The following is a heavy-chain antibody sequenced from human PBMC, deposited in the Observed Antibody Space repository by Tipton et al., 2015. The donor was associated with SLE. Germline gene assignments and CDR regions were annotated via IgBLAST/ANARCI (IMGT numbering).Heavy chain of an antibody. D-gene: IGHD1-26*01. CDR3: ARVPSGTNFMGDAFDI. J-gene: IGHJ3*02. CDR1: GFTFSAHW. Sequence: SLRLSCTASGFTFSAHWMHWVRQAPGKGLVWVSRIKSDGSHISYADAVKGRFIISRDNDKNTLYLQMNSLRAEDTAVYYCARVPSGTNFMGDAFDIWGQGTMVTVSS. CDR2: IKSDGSHI. V-gene: IGHV3-74*01.